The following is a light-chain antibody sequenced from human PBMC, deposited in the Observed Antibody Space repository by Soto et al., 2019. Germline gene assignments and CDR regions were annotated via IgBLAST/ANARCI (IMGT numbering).Light chain of an antibody. CDR1: SSNIGSDT. V-gene: IGLV1-44*01. CDR3: AAWDDSLNGWV. J-gene: IGLJ3*02. CDR2: SND. Sequence: QSVLTQPPSASGTPGQRVTISCSGSSSNIGSDTVNWYRRLPGTAPKLLIYSNDQRPSGVPDRFSGSKSGTSASLAISGLQSEDEADYYCAAWDDSLNGWVFGGGTKLTVL.